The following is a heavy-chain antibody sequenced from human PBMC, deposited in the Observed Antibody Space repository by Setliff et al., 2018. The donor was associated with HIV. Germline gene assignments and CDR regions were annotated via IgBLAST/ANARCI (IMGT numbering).Heavy chain of an antibody. D-gene: IGHD4-4*01. CDR2: ISSSSNYK. CDR1: GFTFSTYE. CDR3: AREGFTVTYLEGGRYYYYGMDV. Sequence: GGSLRLSCAASGFTFSTYEMLWVRQAPGKGLEWVASISSSSNYKYYADSVKGRFTISRDNTKSSLSLQMNSLRAEDTAVYYCAREGFTVTYLEGGRYYYYGMDVWGQGTTVTVSS. J-gene: IGHJ6*02. V-gene: IGHV3-21*01.